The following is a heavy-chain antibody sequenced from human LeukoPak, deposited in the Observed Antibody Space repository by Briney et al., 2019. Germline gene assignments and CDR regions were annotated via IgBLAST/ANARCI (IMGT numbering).Heavy chain of an antibody. V-gene: IGHV3-7*01. CDR3: ARDLAPDGYYYYMDV. CDR1: GFTFSSYW. D-gene: IGHD1-14*01. Sequence: GGSLRLSCAASGFTFSSYWMSWVRQAPGKGLEWVANIKQDGSEKYYVDSVKGRFTISRDNAKNSLYLQMNSLRAEDTAVYFCARDLAPDGYYYYMDVWGKGATVTVSS. CDR2: IKQDGSEK. J-gene: IGHJ6*03.